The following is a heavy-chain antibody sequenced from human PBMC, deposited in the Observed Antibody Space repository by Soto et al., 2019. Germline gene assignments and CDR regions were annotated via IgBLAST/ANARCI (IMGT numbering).Heavy chain of an antibody. J-gene: IGHJ6*02. CDR1: GFTFSSYS. Sequence: EVQLVESGGGLVKPGGSLRLSCAASGFTFSSYSMNWVRQAPGKGLEWVSSISSSSSYIYYADSVKGRFTISRDNAKNSLYLQMNSLRAEDTAVYYCARDKGITMVRYGMDVWGQGTTVTVSS. CDR3: ARDKGITMVRYGMDV. CDR2: ISSSSSYI. D-gene: IGHD3-10*01. V-gene: IGHV3-21*01.